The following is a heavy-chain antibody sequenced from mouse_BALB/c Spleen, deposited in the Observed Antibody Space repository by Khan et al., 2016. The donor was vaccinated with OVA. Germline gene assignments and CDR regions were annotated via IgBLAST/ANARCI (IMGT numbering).Heavy chain of an antibody. CDR1: GYTFTDYA. D-gene: IGHD1-1*01. CDR3: ASGGQWVQRGGGNSDY. Sequence: QVQLKQSGPELVRPGESVKISCKGSGYTFTDYAMHWVKQSHAKSLEWIGVISIHYENTNYNQKFKGKATMTVDKSSSTAYMELARLTSEDSAIYSCASGGQWVQRGGGNSDYWGQGTTLTVSS. V-gene: IGHV1S137*01. J-gene: IGHJ2*01. CDR2: ISIHYENT.